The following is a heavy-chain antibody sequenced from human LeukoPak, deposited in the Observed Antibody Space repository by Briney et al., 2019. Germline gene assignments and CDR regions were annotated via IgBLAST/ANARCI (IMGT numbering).Heavy chain of an antibody. CDR1: GFTFSSYG. Sequence: PGGSLRLSCAASGFTFSSYGMHWVRPAPGKGLEWVAVISYDGSNKYYADSVKGRFTISRDNSKNTLYLQMNSLRAEDTAVYYCAKLVASLLKDASYAFDIWGQGTMVTVSS. J-gene: IGHJ3*02. D-gene: IGHD5-12*01. CDR3: AKLVASLLKDASYAFDI. CDR2: ISYDGSNK. V-gene: IGHV3-30*18.